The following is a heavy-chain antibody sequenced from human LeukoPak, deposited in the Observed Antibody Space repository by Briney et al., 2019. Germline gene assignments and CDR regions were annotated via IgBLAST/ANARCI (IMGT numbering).Heavy chain of an antibody. CDR2: IYYSGST. J-gene: IGHJ3*02. D-gene: IGHD2-15*01. CDR3: ATSMHGYCSGGSCYGAFDI. Sequence: PSETLSLTCAVYGGSLSGYYWSWIRQPPGKGLEWIGYIYYSGSTNYNPSLKSRVTISVDTSKNQFSLKLSSVTAADTAVYYCATSMHGYCSGGSCYGAFDIWGQGTMVTVSS. V-gene: IGHV4-59*01. CDR1: GGSLSGYY.